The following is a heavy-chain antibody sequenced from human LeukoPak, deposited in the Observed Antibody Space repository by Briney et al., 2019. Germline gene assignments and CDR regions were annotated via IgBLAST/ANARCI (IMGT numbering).Heavy chain of an antibody. CDR2: ISYDGTNK. CDR3: ARGRGFCSSTSCYGNWFDP. V-gene: IGHV3-30*03. J-gene: IGHJ5*02. CDR1: GFTFSTYG. Sequence: GGSLRLSCAASGFTFSTYGMHWVRQAPGKGLEWVAIISYDGTNKYYADSVKGRFTISRDNSKNTLYLQMNSLRAEDTAVYYCARGRGFCSSTSCYGNWFDPWGQGTLVTVPS. D-gene: IGHD2-2*01.